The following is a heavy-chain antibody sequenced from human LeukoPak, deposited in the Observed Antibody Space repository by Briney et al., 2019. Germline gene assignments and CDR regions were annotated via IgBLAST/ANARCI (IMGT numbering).Heavy chain of an antibody. CDR2: VSGSGDGT. Sequence: PGGSLRLSCAASGFTFTSYAMSWVRQAPGKGLEWVSSVSGSGDGTYYADSVKGRFTISRDNSKKTLDLHMDSLRAEDTAVYYCAKERLGGNYGDYAVDYWGQGTVVTVSS. J-gene: IGHJ4*02. CDR3: AKERLGGNYGDYAVDY. D-gene: IGHD4-17*01. CDR1: GFTFTSYA. V-gene: IGHV3-23*01.